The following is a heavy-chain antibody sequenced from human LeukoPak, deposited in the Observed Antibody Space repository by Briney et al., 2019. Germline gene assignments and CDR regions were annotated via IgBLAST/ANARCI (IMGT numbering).Heavy chain of an antibody. V-gene: IGHV3-23*01. CDR1: GFTFSSYA. CDR3: AKGRWLQRTIFDY. J-gene: IGHJ4*02. D-gene: IGHD5-24*01. Sequence: GGSLRLSCAASGFTFSSYAMSWVRQAPGKGLEWVSAISGSGGSTYYADSVKGRFTNSRDNSKNTLYLQMNSLRAEDTAVYYCAKGRWLQRTIFDYWGQGTLVTVSS. CDR2: ISGSGGST.